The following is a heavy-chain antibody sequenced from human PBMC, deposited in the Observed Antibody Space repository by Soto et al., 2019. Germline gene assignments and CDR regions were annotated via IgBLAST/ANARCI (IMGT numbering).Heavy chain of an antibody. CDR1: RYSFTSHW. D-gene: IGHD2-21*01. CDR2: IYPGDSDT. Sequence: GESLKISCKASRYSFTSHWIGWVRQMPVKGLEWMGIIYPGDSDTKYSPSFQGQVTISADKSINTAYLQWSNLKDSDTAMYYCARLRFVFRCDGCHRYLLSLPARRTSDL. V-gene: IGHV5-51*01. J-gene: IGHJ2*01. CDR3: ARLRFVFRCDGCHRYLLSLPARRTSDL.